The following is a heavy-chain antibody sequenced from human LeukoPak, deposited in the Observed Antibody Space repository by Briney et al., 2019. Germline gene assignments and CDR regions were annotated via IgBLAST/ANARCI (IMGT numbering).Heavy chain of an antibody. CDR2: IYYSGST. CDR3: ARYSGSYLDYFDY. Sequence: SETLSLTCTVSGGSISSYYWSWIRQPPGKGLEWIGYIYYSGSTNYNPSLKSRVTISVDTSKSQFSLKLSSVTAADTAVYYCARYSGSYLDYFDYWGQGTLVTVSS. J-gene: IGHJ4*02. V-gene: IGHV4-59*01. CDR1: GGSISSYY. D-gene: IGHD1-26*01.